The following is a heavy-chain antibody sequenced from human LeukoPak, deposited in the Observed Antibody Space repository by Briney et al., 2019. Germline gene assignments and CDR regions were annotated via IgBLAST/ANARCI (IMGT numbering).Heavy chain of an antibody. CDR2: IIPILGIA. CDR3: ARFPHTVVPAADFDY. CDR1: GGTFSSYT. D-gene: IGHD2-2*01. V-gene: IGHV1-69*02. J-gene: IGHJ4*02. Sequence: SVKVSCKASGGTFSSYTISWVRQAPGQGLEWMGRIIPILGIANYAQKFQGRVTITADKSTSTAYMELSSLRSEDTAVYYCARFPHTVVPAADFDYWGQGTLVTVSS.